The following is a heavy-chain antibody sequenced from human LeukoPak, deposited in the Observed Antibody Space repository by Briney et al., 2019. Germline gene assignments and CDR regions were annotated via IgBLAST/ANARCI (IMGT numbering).Heavy chain of an antibody. CDR2: VYYTGST. CDR3: ARGFDSSGYYYVFAFDI. V-gene: IGHV4-39*07. D-gene: IGHD3-22*01. CDR1: GDSISSTIYY. Sequence: PSETLSLTCTVSGDSISSTIYYWGWIRQSPGRGLEWLGTVYYTGSTDYNPSLETRVTISVDTSKNQFSLNLRSVTAADTAVYYCARGFDSSGYYYVFAFDIWGQGTMVTVSS. J-gene: IGHJ3*02.